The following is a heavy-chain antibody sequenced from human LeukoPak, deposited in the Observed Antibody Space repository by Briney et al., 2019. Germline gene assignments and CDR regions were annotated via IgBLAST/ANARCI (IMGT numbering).Heavy chain of an antibody. Sequence: SVKVSCQTCGSTFSSYTISWVRQAPGQGLEWMGRIIPILGIANYAQKFQGRVTITADKSTSTAYMELSSLRSEDTAVYYCARDLQDDSSGYYPYYFDYWGQGTLVTVSS. V-gene: IGHV1-69*04. CDR2: IIPILGIA. CDR1: GSTFSSYT. J-gene: IGHJ4*02. D-gene: IGHD3-22*01. CDR3: ARDLQDDSSGYYPYYFDY.